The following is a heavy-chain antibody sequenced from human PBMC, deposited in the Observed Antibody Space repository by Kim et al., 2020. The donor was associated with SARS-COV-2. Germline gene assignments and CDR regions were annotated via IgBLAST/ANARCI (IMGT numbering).Heavy chain of an antibody. Sequence: SETLSLTCTVSGGSVSTHYWSWIRQPPGKGLEWIGYISYSGSTNYNPSLKSRVTISVDTSKNQFSLMLSSVTAADTDVDYCASHSGSSYGYFYHWGQGTL. CDR2: ISYSGST. D-gene: IGHD5-18*01. CDR1: GGSVSTHY. V-gene: IGHV4-59*02. J-gene: IGHJ4*02. CDR3: ASHSGSSYGYFYH.